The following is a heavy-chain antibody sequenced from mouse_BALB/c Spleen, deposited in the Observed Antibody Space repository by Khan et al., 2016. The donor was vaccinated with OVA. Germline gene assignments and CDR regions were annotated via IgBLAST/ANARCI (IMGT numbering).Heavy chain of an antibody. D-gene: IGHD2-14*01. J-gene: IGHJ4*01. CDR1: GYTFTNNT. CDR2: INPRSGYT. CDR3: ARRTTGYTMDY. Sequence: VQLQQSGAELARPGASVRTSCKASGYTFTNNTMHWVKQRPGQGLEWIGYINPRSGYTNYNQNFKDKATLTADKSSSTAYMQLSSLTSEDSAVYYCARRTTGYTMDYWGQGTSVTVSS. V-gene: IGHV1-4*01.